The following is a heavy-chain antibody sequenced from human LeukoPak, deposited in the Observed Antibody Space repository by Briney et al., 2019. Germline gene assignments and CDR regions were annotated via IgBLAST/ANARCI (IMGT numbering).Heavy chain of an antibody. CDR3: ARGETYFDY. J-gene: IGHJ4*02. Sequence: ASVKVSCKASGYTFTSNYIHWVRQAPGQGLEWMGWISAYNGNTNYAQKFQGRVTMTTDTSTSTAYMELRSLRSDDTAMYYCARGETYFDYWGQGILVTVSS. V-gene: IGHV1-18*04. CDR1: GYTFTSNY. CDR2: ISAYNGNT.